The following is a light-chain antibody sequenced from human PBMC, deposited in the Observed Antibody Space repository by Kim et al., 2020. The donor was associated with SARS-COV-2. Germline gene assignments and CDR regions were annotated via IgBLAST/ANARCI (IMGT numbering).Light chain of an antibody. CDR3: YSPDSSGSHRV. CDR1: AFPKKY. V-gene: IGLV3-10*01. J-gene: IGLJ2*01. Sequence: PGHTATITCAGDAFPKKYSYWYQQKSGQAPVLVIYEDTKRPSGIPERFSGSTSGTKATLTITGARVEDEADYYCYSPDSSGSHRVFGGGTQLTV. CDR2: EDT.